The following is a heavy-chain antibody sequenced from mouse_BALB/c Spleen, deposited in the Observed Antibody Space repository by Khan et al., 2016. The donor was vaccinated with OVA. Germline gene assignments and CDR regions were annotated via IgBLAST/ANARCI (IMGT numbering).Heavy chain of an antibody. CDR3: ARHGSSSWFAY. V-gene: IGHV1S135*01. CDR1: GYSFTTYY. Sequence: VQLQQSGPELMKPGASVKISCKASGYSFTTYYIHWVKQSHGKSLEWIGYIDPCNDDTNYNQKFKGKATLTVDKSSSTAYMHLSSLTSEDSAVYYCARHGSSSWFAYWGQGTLVTVSA. CDR2: IDPCNDDT. J-gene: IGHJ3*01. D-gene: IGHD1-1*01.